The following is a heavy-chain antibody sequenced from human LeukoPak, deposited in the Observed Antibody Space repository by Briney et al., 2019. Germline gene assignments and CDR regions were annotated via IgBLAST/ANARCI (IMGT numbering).Heavy chain of an antibody. CDR1: GGSISSNSYY. Sequence: KPSETLSLTCPVSGGSISSNSYYWGWIRQPPGKGLEWIGSIYYSGNTYYNPFLESRVTISVDTSKNQFSLKLSSVTAADTAVYYXXREVQRVGVSVGXFDPWGQGTLVTVSS. V-gene: IGHV4-39*07. J-gene: IGHJ5*02. D-gene: IGHD1-26*01. CDR3: XREVQRVGVSVGXFDP. CDR2: IYYSGNT.